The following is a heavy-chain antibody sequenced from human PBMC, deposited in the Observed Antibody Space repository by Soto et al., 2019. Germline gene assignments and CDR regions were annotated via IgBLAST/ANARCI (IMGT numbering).Heavy chain of an antibody. Sequence: QVQLQESGPGLVKPSQTLSLTCTVSGGSISSGGYYWSWIRQHPGKGLEWIGYIYYSGSTSYNPSRKSRVTISVDTSKNQFSLKLSSVTAADTAVYYCARSPEATVTAFDYWGQGTLVTVSS. V-gene: IGHV4-31*03. CDR3: ARSPEATVTAFDY. CDR2: IYYSGST. CDR1: GGSISSGGYY. D-gene: IGHD4-17*01. J-gene: IGHJ4*02.